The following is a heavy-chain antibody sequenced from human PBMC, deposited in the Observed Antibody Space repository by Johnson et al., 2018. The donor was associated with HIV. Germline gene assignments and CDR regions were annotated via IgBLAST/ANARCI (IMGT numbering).Heavy chain of an antibody. CDR2: ISYDGSKK. V-gene: IGHV3-30*04. Sequence: QVQLVESGGGVVQPGRSLRLSCAASGFTFSSYAMHWVRQAPGKGLEWVAVISYDGSKKYYADSVKGRFTISRENSKNTLNLQMNSLRADDTAVYYCARDRHGSGRPNAFDLWGRGTKVTV. D-gene: IGHD3-10*01. CDR3: ARDRHGSGRPNAFDL. J-gene: IGHJ3*01. CDR1: GFTFSSYA.